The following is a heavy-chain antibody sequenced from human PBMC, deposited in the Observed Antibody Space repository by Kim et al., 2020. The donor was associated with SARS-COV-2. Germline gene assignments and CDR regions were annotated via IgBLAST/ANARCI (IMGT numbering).Heavy chain of an antibody. V-gene: IGHV4-34*01. Sequence: NYNPSLKSRVTILVDTSKNQFSLKLTSVTAADTAVYYCASGWVVYDAFDIWGQGTMVTVSS. J-gene: IGHJ3*02. D-gene: IGHD2-15*01. CDR3: ASGWVVYDAFDI.